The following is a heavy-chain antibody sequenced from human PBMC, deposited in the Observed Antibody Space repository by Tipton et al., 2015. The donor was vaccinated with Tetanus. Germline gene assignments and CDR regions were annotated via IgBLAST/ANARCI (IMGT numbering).Heavy chain of an antibody. D-gene: IGHD2-8*01. CDR2: IYSSGST. Sequence: TLSLTCSVSGGSINPYYWSWIRQPPGKGLEWIGNIYSSGSTYYNPSLKSRVTISVDTSRNQFSLRLKSVTPADTAMYYCARDHRLSASYAGWFDPWGPGILVTVSS. CDR1: GGSINPYY. J-gene: IGHJ5*02. CDR3: ARDHRLSASYAGWFDP. V-gene: IGHV4-59*01.